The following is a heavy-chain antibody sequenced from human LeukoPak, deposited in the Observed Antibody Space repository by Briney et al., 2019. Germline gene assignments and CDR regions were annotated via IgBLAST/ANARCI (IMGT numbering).Heavy chain of an antibody. V-gene: IGHV4-4*02. D-gene: IGHD1-26*01. CDR1: GGSIDITNY. J-gene: IGHJ4*02. CDR3: TREDRPYCPFAY. Sequence: PSETLSLTCGVSGGSIDITNYWSWVRQAPGKGLEWIGEIAHDGTTNYNPSLRSRVAMSFDRANNQFSLSLTSVTAADTAVYYCTREDRPYCPFAYWGQGVLVTVSS. CDR2: IAHDGTT.